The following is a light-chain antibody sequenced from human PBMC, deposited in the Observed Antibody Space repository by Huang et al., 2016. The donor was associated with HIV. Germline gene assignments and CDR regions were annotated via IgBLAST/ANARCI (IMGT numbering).Light chain of an antibody. Sequence: DIQMTQSPSSLSASVGDRVTITCRASQNINSYLNWYQKKPGKAPKVLIYGASILQSGVPARFSGSGSGTDCTLTISSLQPDDFATYYCQQSDNIPPTFGQGTRV. J-gene: IGKJ1*01. V-gene: IGKV1-39*01. CDR2: GAS. CDR3: QQSDNIPPT. CDR1: QNINSY.